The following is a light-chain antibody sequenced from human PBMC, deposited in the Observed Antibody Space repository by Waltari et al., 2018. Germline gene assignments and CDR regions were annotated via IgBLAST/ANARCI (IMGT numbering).Light chain of an antibody. V-gene: IGKV3-11*01. CDR2: IAA. Sequence: EIVLTQSPATLSLSPGERATLSCRASQCVSSYLAWYQQRPGQAPRLLIYIAANRATGSPARFSGSGSGTDFTRTISSLEPEDFAVYYCQQRSDWPRTFGQGTKVEIK. CDR1: QCVSSY. J-gene: IGKJ1*01. CDR3: QQRSDWPRT.